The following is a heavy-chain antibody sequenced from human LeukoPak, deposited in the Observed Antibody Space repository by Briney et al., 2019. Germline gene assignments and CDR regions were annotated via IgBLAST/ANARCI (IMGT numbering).Heavy chain of an antibody. J-gene: IGHJ4*02. CDR2: IKEDGSEK. D-gene: IGHD6-13*01. CDR3: ASGRQLGY. V-gene: IGHV3-7*01. CDR1: GFTFSNYW. Sequence: GGSLSLSCAASGFTFSNYWTSWVRQAPGKGLEWVANIKEDGSEKYYVDSVKGRFTISRDNARNSLYLQMNSLRAEDTAVYYCASGRQLGYWGQGTLVTVSS.